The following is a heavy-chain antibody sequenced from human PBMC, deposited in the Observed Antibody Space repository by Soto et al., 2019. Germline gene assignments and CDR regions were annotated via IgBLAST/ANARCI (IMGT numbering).Heavy chain of an antibody. V-gene: IGHV4-4*02. CDR3: ARANIGMRYYFDY. J-gene: IGHJ4*02. CDR1: GGSISSSNW. CDR2: IYHSGST. Sequence: PSETLSLTCAVSGGSISSSNWWSWVRQPPGKGLEWIGEIYHSGSTNYNPSLKSRVTISVDKSKNQFSLKLSSVTAADTAVYYCARANIGMRYYFDYWGQGTLVTVSS. D-gene: IGHD2-2*01.